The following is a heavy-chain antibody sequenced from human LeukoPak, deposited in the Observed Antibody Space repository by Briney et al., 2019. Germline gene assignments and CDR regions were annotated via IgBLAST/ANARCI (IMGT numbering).Heavy chain of an antibody. Sequence: RASVKVSCKASGYTFTSYGISWVRQAPGQGLEWMGWINPNSGGTNYAQKFQGRVTMTRDTSISTAYMELSRLRSDDTAVYYCARGLRGSPAFDYWGQGTLVTVSS. D-gene: IGHD2-2*01. J-gene: IGHJ4*02. CDR3: ARGLRGSPAFDY. V-gene: IGHV1-2*02. CDR2: INPNSGGT. CDR1: GYTFTSYG.